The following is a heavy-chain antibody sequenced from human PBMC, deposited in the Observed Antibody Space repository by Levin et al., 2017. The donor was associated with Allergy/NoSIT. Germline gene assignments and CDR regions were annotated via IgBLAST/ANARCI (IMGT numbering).Heavy chain of an antibody. CDR1: GGSISSYY. J-gene: IGHJ5*02. D-gene: IGHD2-2*01. CDR3: ARMYCSSTSCYAGMGLNWFDH. CDR2: IYYSGST. Sequence: GSLRLSCTVSGGSISSYYWSWIRQPPGKGLEWIGYIYYSGSTNYNPSLKSRVTISVDTSKNQFSLKLSSVTAADTAVYYCARMYCSSTSCYAGMGLNWFDHWGQGTLVTVSS. V-gene: IGHV4-59*01.